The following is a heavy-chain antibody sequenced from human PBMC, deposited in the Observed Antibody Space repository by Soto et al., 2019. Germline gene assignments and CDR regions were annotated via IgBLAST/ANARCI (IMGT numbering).Heavy chain of an antibody. CDR2: IWYDGSNK. Sequence: GGSLRLSCAASGFTFSSYGMHWVRQAPGKGLEWVAVIWYDGSNKYYADSVKGRFTISRDNSKNTLYLQMNSLRAEDTAVYYCARGDYVGLWYFDLWGRGTLVTVSS. CDR1: GFTFSSYG. CDR3: ARGDYVGLWYFDL. D-gene: IGHD4-17*01. V-gene: IGHV3-33*01. J-gene: IGHJ2*01.